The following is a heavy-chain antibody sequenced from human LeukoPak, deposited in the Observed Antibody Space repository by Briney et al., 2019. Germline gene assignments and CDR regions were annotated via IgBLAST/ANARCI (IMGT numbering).Heavy chain of an antibody. D-gene: IGHD3-10*01. CDR2: INHSGST. CDR3: ARLRRYYGSGSYQIIAYRYYYMDV. CDR1: GGSFSGYY. Sequence: SSETLSLTCAVYGGSFSGYYWSWIRQPPGKGLEWIGEINHSGSTNYNPSLKSRVTISVDTSKNQFSLKLSSVTAADTAVYYCARLRRYYGSGSYQIIAYRYYYMDVWGKGTTVTISS. J-gene: IGHJ6*03. V-gene: IGHV4-34*01.